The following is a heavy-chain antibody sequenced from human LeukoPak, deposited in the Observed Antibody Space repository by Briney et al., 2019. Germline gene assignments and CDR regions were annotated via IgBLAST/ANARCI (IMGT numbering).Heavy chain of an antibody. CDR1: GYSISSGYY. Sequence: LSLTCTVSGYSISSGYYWGWIRQPPGKGLEWVSYISSSGSTTYYADSVKGRFTISRDNAKNSLYLQMNSLRAEDTAVYYCARFKTGGSSPGYWGQGTLVTVSS. D-gene: IGHD2-15*01. CDR2: ISSSGSTT. V-gene: IGHV3-11*04. CDR3: ARFKTGGSSPGY. J-gene: IGHJ4*02.